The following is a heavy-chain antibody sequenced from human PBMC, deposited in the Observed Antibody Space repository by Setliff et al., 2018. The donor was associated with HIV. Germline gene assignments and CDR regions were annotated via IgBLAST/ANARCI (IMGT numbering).Heavy chain of an antibody. J-gene: IGHJ4*02. CDR2: INQEGTEK. CDR3: ASLTD. CDR1: GFSIATNW. V-gene: IGHV3-7*03. D-gene: IGHD3-9*01. Sequence: GGSLRLSCEVSGFSIATNWMTWVRQAPGKGLEWVANINQEGTEKYYVDSVKGRFTISRDNAKNSLYLQMNSLRAEDTAVYYCASLTDWGQGTLVTVSS.